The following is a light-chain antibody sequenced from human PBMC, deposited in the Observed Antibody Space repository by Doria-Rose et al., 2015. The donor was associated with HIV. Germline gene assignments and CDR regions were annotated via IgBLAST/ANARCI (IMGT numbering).Light chain of an antibody. CDR2: DAS. V-gene: IGKV1-33*01. CDR1: QDINNC. Sequence: RVTQSPSSLSASVGARVTISCQASQDINNCLNWYQQKPGKAPKLLIYDASILETGVPSRFSGSGSVTDFNFTVSSLQPEDVATYDCQQYENLTLTCGGGTKREI. CDR3: QQYENLTLT. J-gene: IGKJ4*01.